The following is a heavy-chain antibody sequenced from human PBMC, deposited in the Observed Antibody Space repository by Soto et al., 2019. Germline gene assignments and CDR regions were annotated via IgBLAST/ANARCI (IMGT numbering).Heavy chain of an antibody. CDR3: AKVSRKGSAIDFDY. J-gene: IGHJ4*02. V-gene: IGHV1-8*01. Sequence: QVQLVQSGAELKKPGASVKVSCKAYGYTFSNYDMNWVRQATGQGPEWNGWVNPSNGDTGYAQKFQGRVTLTTDISTTTAYMELTSLRSEDTASYYCAKVSRKGSAIDFDYRGQGTLITVSS. CDR1: GYTFSNYD. D-gene: IGHD3-10*01. CDR2: VNPSNGDT.